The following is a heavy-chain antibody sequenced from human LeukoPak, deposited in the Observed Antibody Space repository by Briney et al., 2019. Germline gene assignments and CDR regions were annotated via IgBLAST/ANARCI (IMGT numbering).Heavy chain of an antibody. Sequence: SETLSLTCTVSGGSISSYYWSWIRQPAGKGLEWIGRIYTSGSITYNPSLKSRVSMSVDTSKNQFSLKLSSVTAADTAVYYCARERAWGSPRAYDYWGQGTLVTVSS. D-gene: IGHD3-16*01. CDR2: IYTSGSI. V-gene: IGHV4-4*07. J-gene: IGHJ4*02. CDR1: GGSISSYY. CDR3: ARERAWGSPRAYDY.